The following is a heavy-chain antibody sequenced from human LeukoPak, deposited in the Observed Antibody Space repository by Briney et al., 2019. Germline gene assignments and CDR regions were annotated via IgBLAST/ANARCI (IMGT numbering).Heavy chain of an antibody. CDR2: INPNSGGT. J-gene: IGHJ5*02. Sequence: ASVKVSCKASGYTFTGYHMHWVRQAPGQGLEWMGWINPNSGGTNFAQKFQGRVTMTRDTSTSTAYMELSRLRSDDTAVYFCARVGTTVTTLSWFDPWGQGTLVTVSS. CDR3: ARVGTTVTTLSWFDP. D-gene: IGHD4-17*01. V-gene: IGHV1-2*02. CDR1: GYTFTGYH.